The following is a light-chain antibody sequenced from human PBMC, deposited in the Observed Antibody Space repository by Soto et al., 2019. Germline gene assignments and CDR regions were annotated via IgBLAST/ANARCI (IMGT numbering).Light chain of an antibody. CDR3: HHYGTSHFT. J-gene: IGKJ3*01. CDR2: GAS. V-gene: IGKV3-20*01. Sequence: EIVMTQSPTILSVSPGERATLSCRASQSVSSNLAWYQQKPGQAPRLLLYGASNRATGIPDRFSGSGSGTDFTLTISRLEPEDFAVYYCHHYGTSHFTFGPGTKVDI. CDR1: QSVSSN.